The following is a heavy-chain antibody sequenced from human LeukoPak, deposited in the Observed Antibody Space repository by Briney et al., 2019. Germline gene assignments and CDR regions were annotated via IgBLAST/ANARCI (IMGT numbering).Heavy chain of an antibody. CDR2: IYYSGST. J-gene: IGHJ5*02. CDR3: AREGLSGYWFDP. D-gene: IGHD3-3*01. Sequence: SETLSLTCTVSGGSISSYYWSWIRQPPGKGLEWIGYIYYSGSTNYNPSLKSRVTISVDTSKNQFSLKLSSVTAADTAVYYCAREGLSGYWFDPWGQGTLVTVSS. V-gene: IGHV4-59*01. CDR1: GGSISSYY.